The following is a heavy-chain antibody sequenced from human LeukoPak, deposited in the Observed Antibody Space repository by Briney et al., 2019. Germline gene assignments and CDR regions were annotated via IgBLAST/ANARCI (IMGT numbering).Heavy chain of an antibody. Sequence: PGGSLRLSCAASGFTFSSYGMSWVRQAPGKGLEWVSAISGSGGSTYYADSVKGRFTISRDNSKNTLYLQMDSLRAEDTAVYYCAKDRGVTTLTYYYYYYYMDVWGKGTTVTISS. CDR2: ISGSGGST. D-gene: IGHD4-17*01. CDR3: AKDRGVTTLTYYYYYYYMDV. J-gene: IGHJ6*03. V-gene: IGHV3-23*01. CDR1: GFTFSSYG.